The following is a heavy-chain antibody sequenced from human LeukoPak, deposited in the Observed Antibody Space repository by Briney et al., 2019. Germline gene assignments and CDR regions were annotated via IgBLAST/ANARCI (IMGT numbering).Heavy chain of an antibody. CDR3: ARLSTVTTSFDY. CDR1: GGSISSYY. V-gene: IGHV4-4*07. D-gene: IGHD4-17*01. Sequence: SETLSLTCTVSGGSISSYYWSWIRQPAGKGLEWIGRIYSSGSTTYNPSLKSRVTMSVDTSKNQFSLKVTSVTAADTAVYYCARLSTVTTSFDYWGQGTLVTVSS. CDR2: IYSSGST. J-gene: IGHJ4*02.